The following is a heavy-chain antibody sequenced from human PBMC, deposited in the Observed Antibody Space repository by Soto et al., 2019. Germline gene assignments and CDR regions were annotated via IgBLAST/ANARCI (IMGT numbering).Heavy chain of an antibody. CDR2: ISGSGGST. CDR1: GGTFXSYA. CDR3: AKDPSSIAVARFDY. V-gene: IGHV3-23*01. Sequence: GGSLRLSCAASGGTFXSYAMSLVRQAPGKGLEWVSAISGSGGSTYYADSVKGRFTISRDNSKNTLYLQMNSLRAEDTAVYYCAKDPSSIAVARFDYWGQGTLVTVSS. J-gene: IGHJ4*02. D-gene: IGHD6-19*01.